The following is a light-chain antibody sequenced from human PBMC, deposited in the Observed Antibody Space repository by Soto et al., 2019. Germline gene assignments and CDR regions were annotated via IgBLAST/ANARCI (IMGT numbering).Light chain of an antibody. CDR3: QHYTNWPLT. Sequence: EIVMTHSAATLSVSPGERATLSCRASHSVSSRLAWYQQKPGQAPRLLIYGASTRATGLPARFSGSGSGTEFTLTISSLQSEDFAVYYCQHYTNWPLTFGGGTKVDIK. CDR2: GAS. V-gene: IGKV3-15*01. CDR1: HSVSSR. J-gene: IGKJ4*01.